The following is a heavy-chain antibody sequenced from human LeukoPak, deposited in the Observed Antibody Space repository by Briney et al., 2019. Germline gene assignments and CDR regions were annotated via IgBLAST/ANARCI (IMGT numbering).Heavy chain of an antibody. CDR3: AKKIDSGSYPLDY. V-gene: IGHV3-23*01. CDR1: GFTFGSFS. Sequence: GGSLRLSCAASGFTFGSFSMSWVRQAPGKGLEWVSVISGSGETTFYADSVRGRFTISRDNSKSTLYLQMTSLIAEDTGVYYCAKKIDSGSYPLDYWGQGTLVTISS. CDR2: ISGSGETT. D-gene: IGHD3-10*01. J-gene: IGHJ4*02.